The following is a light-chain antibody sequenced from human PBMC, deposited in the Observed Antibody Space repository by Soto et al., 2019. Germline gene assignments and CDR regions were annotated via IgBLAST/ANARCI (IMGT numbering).Light chain of an antibody. J-gene: IGKJ1*01. CDR2: LGS. Sequence: DMWVTQSPLSLPVTPGKPASISCRSSQSLLHSNGYNYLDWYLQKPGQSPQLLIYLGSNRASGVPDRFSGSGSGTDFTLKISRVEAEDVGVYYCMQALQAPWTFGQGTKVDIK. CDR1: QSLLHSNGYNY. CDR3: MQALQAPWT. V-gene: IGKV2-28*01.